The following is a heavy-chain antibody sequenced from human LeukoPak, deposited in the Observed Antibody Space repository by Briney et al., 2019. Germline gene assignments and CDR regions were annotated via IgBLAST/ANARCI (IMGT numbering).Heavy chain of an antibody. J-gene: IGHJ3*02. Sequence: ASVKVSCKASGYTFTSYGISWVRQAPGQGLEWMGWISAYNGNTNYAQKLQGRVTMTTDTSTSTAYMELRSLRSDDTAVYYCARVRRREYYYDSSGQMAFDIWGQGTMATVSS. CDR2: ISAYNGNT. CDR1: GYTFTSYG. V-gene: IGHV1-18*01. D-gene: IGHD3-22*01. CDR3: ARVRRREYYYDSSGQMAFDI.